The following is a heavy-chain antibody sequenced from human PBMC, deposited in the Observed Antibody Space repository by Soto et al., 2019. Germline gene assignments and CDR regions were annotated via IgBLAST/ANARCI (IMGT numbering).Heavy chain of an antibody. Sequence: ASVKVSCKASGGTFSSYTISWVRQAPGQGLEWMGRIIPILGIANYAQKFQGRVTITADKSTSTAYMELSSLRSEGTAVYDCARDLSDYDFWSGYYKGGWFDPWGQGTLVTVSS. CDR3: ARDLSDYDFWSGYYKGGWFDP. CDR1: GGTFSSYT. CDR2: IIPILGIA. J-gene: IGHJ5*02. V-gene: IGHV1-69*04. D-gene: IGHD3-3*01.